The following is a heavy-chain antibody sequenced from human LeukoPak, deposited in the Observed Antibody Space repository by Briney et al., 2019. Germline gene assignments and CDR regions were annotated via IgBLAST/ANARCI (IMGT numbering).Heavy chain of an antibody. Sequence: SETLSLTCSVAGYSISSGYYWGWIRQPPGKGLEWIGSISHSGSTYYNASLQSRVTISIDTSKNQFSLRLNSVTAADTAMYYCVKSGGYGLIDYWGQGTLVTVSS. CDR3: VKSGGYGLIDY. J-gene: IGHJ4*02. CDR1: GYSISSGYY. CDR2: ISHSGST. V-gene: IGHV4-38-2*02. D-gene: IGHD1-26*01.